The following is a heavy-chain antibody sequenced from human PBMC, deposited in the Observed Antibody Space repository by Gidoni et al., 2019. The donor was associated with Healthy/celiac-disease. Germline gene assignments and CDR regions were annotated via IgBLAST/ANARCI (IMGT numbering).Heavy chain of an antibody. CDR3: ARLVGATVTTSGFDY. D-gene: IGHD4-4*01. CDR1: GYSFTSYW. Sequence: LKISCKGSGYSFTSYWIGWVRQMPGKGLEWMGIIYPGDSDTRYSPSFQGQVTISADKSISTAYLQWSSLKASDTAMYYCARLVGATVTTSGFDYWGQGTLVTVSS. CDR2: IYPGDSDT. V-gene: IGHV5-51*01. J-gene: IGHJ4*02.